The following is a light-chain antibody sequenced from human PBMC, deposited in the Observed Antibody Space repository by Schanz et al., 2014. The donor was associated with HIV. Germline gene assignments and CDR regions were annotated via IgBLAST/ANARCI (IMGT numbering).Light chain of an antibody. V-gene: IGLV2-18*02. Sequence: QSALTQPPSVSGSPGQLVTISCTGTSSDVGGYNRVSWFQQSPGTAPKLMIYDVTKRPSGVSSRFSGSKSGNTASLTISVLQAEDEADYYCPSLTAAATYVFGAGTKLTVL. CDR1: SSDVGGYNR. CDR2: DVT. J-gene: IGLJ1*01. CDR3: PSLTAAATYV.